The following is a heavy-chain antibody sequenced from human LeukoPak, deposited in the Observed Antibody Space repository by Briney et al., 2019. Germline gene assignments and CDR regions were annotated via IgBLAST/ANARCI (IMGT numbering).Heavy chain of an antibody. D-gene: IGHD6-19*01. CDR1: GFTFSSYW. V-gene: IGHV3-74*01. J-gene: IGHJ4*02. CDR2: INSDGSST. CDR3: ARGGSSSSGWYVGDY. Sequence: GGSLRLSCAASGFTFSSYWMHWVRQAPGKGLVWVSRINSDGSSTSYADSVKGRFTISRDNAKNTLYLQMNSLRAEDTAVYYCARGGSSSSGWYVGDYWGQGTLVTVSS.